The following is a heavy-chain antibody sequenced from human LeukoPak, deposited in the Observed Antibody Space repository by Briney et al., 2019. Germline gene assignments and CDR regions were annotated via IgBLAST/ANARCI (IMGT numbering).Heavy chain of an antibody. J-gene: IGHJ4*02. D-gene: IGHD3-22*01. CDR2: IYSGGST. CDR1: GFTVSSNY. Sequence: GGSLRLSCAASGFTVSSNYMSWVRQAPGKGLEWVSVIYSGGSTYYADSVKGRLTISRDNSKNTLYLQMNSLRAEDTAVYYCARDPYYYDSSGYYSNYWGQGTLVTVSS. V-gene: IGHV3-66*01. CDR3: ARDPYYYDSSGYYSNY.